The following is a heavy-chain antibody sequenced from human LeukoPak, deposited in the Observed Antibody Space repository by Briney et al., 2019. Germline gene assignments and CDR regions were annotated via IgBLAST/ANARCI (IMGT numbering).Heavy chain of an antibody. CDR3: TKELYTTNHFDS. CDR2: ISWNGGST. J-gene: IGHJ4*02. CDR1: GFTFDDRG. V-gene: IGHV3-9*01. Sequence: QPGRSLRLSCAASGFTFDDRGMHWVRQGPGKGLEWVSGISWNGGSTGYADSVKGRFTISRDNTKNSLYLQMNSLRPEDTAFYYCTKELYTTNHFDSWGQGTLVTVSS. D-gene: IGHD2-2*02.